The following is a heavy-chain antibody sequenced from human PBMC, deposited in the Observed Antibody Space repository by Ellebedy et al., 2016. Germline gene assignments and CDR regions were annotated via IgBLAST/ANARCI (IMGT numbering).Heavy chain of an antibody. D-gene: IGHD1-26*01. CDR1: GFTFSSYG. V-gene: IGHV3-30*18. Sequence: GESLKISXAASGFTFSSYGMHWVRQAPGKGLEWVAVISYDGSNKYYADSVKGRFTISRDNSKNTLYLQMNSLRAEDTAVYYCAKDGGSYSGWDYWGQGTLVTVSS. CDR3: AKDGGSYSGWDY. CDR2: ISYDGSNK. J-gene: IGHJ4*02.